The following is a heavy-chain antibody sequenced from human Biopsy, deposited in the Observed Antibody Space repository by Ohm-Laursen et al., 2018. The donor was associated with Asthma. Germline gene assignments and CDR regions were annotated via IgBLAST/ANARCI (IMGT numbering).Heavy chain of an antibody. CDR3: VRWRSGYPDHYSDF. CDR1: GFTFRNFG. D-gene: IGHD2-21*01. CDR2: ISSDVRE. J-gene: IGHJ4*02. Sequence: SSLRLSCSASGFTFRNFGMHRVRQAPGKGLEWVALISSDVREWYADSVKGRFTISRDNSKNTLDLQMNSLRGDDTAVYYCVRWRSGYPDHYSDFWGLGTLVTVSS. V-gene: IGHV3-30*03.